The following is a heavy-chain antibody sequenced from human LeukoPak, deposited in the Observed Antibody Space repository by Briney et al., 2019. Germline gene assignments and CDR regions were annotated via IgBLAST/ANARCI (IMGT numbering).Heavy chain of an antibody. CDR3: ARLVVPAAGRGFDY. CDR2: MNPNCGNT. D-gene: IGHD2-2*01. J-gene: IGHJ4*02. V-gene: IGHV1-8*01. CDR1: GYTFTSYD. Sequence: ASVKVSCKASGYTFTSYDINWVRQATGQGLEWMGWMNPNCGNTGYAQKFQGRVTMTRNTSISTAYMELSSLRSEDTAVYYCARLVVPAAGRGFDYWGQGTLVTVSS.